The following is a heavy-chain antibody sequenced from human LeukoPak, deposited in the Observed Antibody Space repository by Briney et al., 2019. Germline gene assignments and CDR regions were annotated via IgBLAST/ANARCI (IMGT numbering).Heavy chain of an antibody. Sequence: SETLSLTCTVSGGSISSYYWSWIRQAAGKGLEWIGRIYIDGSTNYIPSLKSRVTMSVDTSKNQFSLKLSSVTAADTAVYYCAREDRGSGRGLDPWGQGTLVTVSS. D-gene: IGHD3-10*01. J-gene: IGHJ5*02. V-gene: IGHV4-4*07. CDR2: IYIDGST. CDR1: GGSISSYY. CDR3: AREDRGSGRGLDP.